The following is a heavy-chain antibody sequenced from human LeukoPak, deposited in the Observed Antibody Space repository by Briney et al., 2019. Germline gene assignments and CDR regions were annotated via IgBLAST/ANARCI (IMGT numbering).Heavy chain of an antibody. CDR3: ARSNWDSNVGIDY. J-gene: IGHJ4*02. CDR1: GGSISSSSYY. D-gene: IGHD1-7*01. CDR2: MYYSGIT. V-gene: IGHV4-39*01. Sequence: SETLSLTCTVSGGSISSSSYYWGWIRQPPGKGLEWIGTMYYSGITYYNPSLKSRVTTSVDTSKNQFTLKVSSVTAADTAVYYCARSNWDSNVGIDYWGQGILVIVSS.